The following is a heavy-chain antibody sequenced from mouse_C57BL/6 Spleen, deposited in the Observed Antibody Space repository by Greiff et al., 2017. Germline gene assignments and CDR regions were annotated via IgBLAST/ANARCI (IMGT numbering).Heavy chain of an antibody. J-gene: IGHJ4*01. CDR3: ARNYCGSFYAMDY. D-gene: IGHD1-1*01. CDR1: GFSLTRYG. Sequence: QVQLKESGPGLVQPSQSLSLTCAVSGFSLTRYGVHWVRQSPGKGLEWLAVICSGGSTDYNAALISRLSISKDNSKSRVFFKMNSLQAEDTAISYCARNYCGSFYAMDYWGQGTSVTVSS. CDR2: ICSGGST. V-gene: IGHV2-2*01.